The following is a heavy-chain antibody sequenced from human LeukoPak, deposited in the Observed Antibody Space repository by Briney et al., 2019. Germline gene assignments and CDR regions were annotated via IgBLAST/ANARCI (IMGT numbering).Heavy chain of an antibody. D-gene: IGHD3-16*01. CDR2: IYTSGST. CDR1: GGSISSYY. V-gene: IGHV4-4*07. CDR3: ARGHVMKTKFHY. Sequence: SETLSLTCTVSGGSISSYYWSWIRQPAGKGLQWIGRIYTSGSTNYNPSLKSRVTMSVDTSKNQFSLKLSSVTAADTAVYYCARGHVMKTKFHYWGQGTLVTVSS. J-gene: IGHJ4*02.